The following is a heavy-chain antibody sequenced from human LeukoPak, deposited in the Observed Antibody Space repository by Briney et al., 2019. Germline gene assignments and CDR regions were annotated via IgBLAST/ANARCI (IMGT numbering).Heavy chain of an antibody. Sequence: SETLSLTCTVSGGSFSSGLYYWTWIRQPAGKGLGWIGRIYISGSTNYNPSLKSRVTISRDTSKNEFSLKLSSVTAADTAVYYCARDSRRDGYNLDYWGRGTLVTVSS. J-gene: IGHJ4*02. CDR1: GGSFSSGLYY. D-gene: IGHD5-24*01. CDR2: IYISGST. V-gene: IGHV4-61*02. CDR3: ARDSRRDGYNLDY.